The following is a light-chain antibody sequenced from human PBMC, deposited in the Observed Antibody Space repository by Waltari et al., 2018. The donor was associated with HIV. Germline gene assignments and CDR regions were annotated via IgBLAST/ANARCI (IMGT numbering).Light chain of an antibody. CDR3: QQYHNRPQT. Sequence: EIVLTQSPAFLSLSHGDTTTLTSRASQSVYYNLSWYQQKKGQAPRLLIYGASTRATGVPYRFSGSGSGAEFTLTVSSLQSGDFAVYYCQQYHNRPQTFGRGTKVEIK. J-gene: IGKJ4*02. CDR1: QSVYYN. CDR2: GAS. V-gene: IGKV3-15*01.